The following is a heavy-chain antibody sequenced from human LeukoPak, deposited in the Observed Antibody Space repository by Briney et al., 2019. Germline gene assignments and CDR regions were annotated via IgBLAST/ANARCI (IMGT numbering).Heavy chain of an antibody. Sequence: SETLSLTCAVYGGSFSGYYWSWIRQPPGKGLEWIGEINHSESTNYNPSLKSRVTISVDTSKNQFSLKLSSVTAADTAVYYCAREGHYGSSGYYYAPFDYWGQGTLVTVSS. J-gene: IGHJ4*02. V-gene: IGHV4-34*01. D-gene: IGHD3-22*01. CDR3: AREGHYGSSGYYYAPFDY. CDR1: GGSFSGYY. CDR2: INHSEST.